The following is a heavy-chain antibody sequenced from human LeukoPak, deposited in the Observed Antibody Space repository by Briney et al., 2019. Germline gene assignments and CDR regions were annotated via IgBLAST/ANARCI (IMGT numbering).Heavy chain of an antibody. CDR2: IYYSGST. J-gene: IGHJ3*02. Sequence: SETLSLTCTVSGGSISSYYWSWIRQPPGKGLEWIGYIYYSGSTNYNPSLKSRVTISVDTSKNQFSLKLSSVTAADTAVYYCARRIAVAGQDAFGIWGQGTMVTVSS. CDR1: GGSISSYY. CDR3: ARRIAVAGQDAFGI. D-gene: IGHD6-19*01. V-gene: IGHV4-59*08.